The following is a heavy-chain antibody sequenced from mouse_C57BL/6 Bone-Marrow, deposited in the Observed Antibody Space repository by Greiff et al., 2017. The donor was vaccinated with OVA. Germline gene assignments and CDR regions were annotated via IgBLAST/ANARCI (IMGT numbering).Heavy chain of an antibody. V-gene: IGHV1-19*01. CDR2: INPYNGGT. CDR3: ARGDPPWYFDV. CDR1: GYTFTDYY. D-gene: IGHD3-3*01. Sequence: EVQLQQSGPVLVKPGASVKMSCKASGYTFTDYYMNWVKQSHGKSLEWIGVINPYNGGTSYNQKFKGKATLTVDKSSSTAYMELNSLTSEDSAVYYCARGDPPWYFDVWGTGTTVTVSS. J-gene: IGHJ1*03.